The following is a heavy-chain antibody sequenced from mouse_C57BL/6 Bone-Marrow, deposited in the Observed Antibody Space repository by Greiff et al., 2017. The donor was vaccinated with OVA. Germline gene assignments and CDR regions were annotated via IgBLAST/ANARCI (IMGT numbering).Heavy chain of an antibody. Sequence: VQLQQSGPGLVKPSQSLSLTCSVTGYSITSGYYWNWIRQFPGNKLEWMGYISYDGSNNYNPSLKNRISITRDTSKNQFFLKLNSVTTEDTATYYCARGGPSAMDYWGQGTSVTVSS. CDR3: ARGGPSAMDY. V-gene: IGHV3-6*01. J-gene: IGHJ4*01. CDR2: ISYDGSN. CDR1: GYSITSGYY.